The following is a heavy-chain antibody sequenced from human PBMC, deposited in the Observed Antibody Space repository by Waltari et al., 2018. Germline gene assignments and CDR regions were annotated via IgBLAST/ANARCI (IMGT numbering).Heavy chain of an antibody. Sequence: QVQLQQSGPGLVKPSQTLSLTCAISGDSVSSNSAAWNWIRQSPSRGLEWLGRTYDRSKLYNDYAVSVKSRITINPDTSKNQFSLQLNSVTPEDTAVYYCARAMIVVPPGWFDPWGQGTLVTVSS. V-gene: IGHV6-1*01. D-gene: IGHD3-22*01. CDR1: GDSVSSNSAA. J-gene: IGHJ5*02. CDR2: TYDRSKLYN. CDR3: ARAMIVVPPGWFDP.